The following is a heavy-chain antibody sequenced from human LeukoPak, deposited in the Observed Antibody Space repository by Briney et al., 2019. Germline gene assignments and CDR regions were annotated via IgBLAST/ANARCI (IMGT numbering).Heavy chain of an antibody. D-gene: IGHD7-27*01. CDR1: GYTFTGYY. Sequence: ASVKVSCKASGYTFTGYYIHWVRQAPGPGLEWMGWINPNSGGTNYAQKFQGRVTMTRDTSISTAYMELSSLRSDDAAVYYCARDNNWGPDYWGQGTLVTVSS. CDR2: INPNSGGT. V-gene: IGHV1-2*02. CDR3: ARDNNWGPDY. J-gene: IGHJ4*02.